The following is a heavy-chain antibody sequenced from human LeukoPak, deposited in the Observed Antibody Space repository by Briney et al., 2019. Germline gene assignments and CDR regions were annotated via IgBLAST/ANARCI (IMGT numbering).Heavy chain of an antibody. D-gene: IGHD1-7*01. CDR2: INHSGST. CDR3: ARITGTTLGY. Sequence: PSETLSLTCTVSGGSISSYYWSWIRQPPGKGLEWIGEINHSGSTNYNPSLKSRVTISVDTSKNQFSLKLSSVTAADTAVYYCARITGTTLGYWGQGTLVTVSS. J-gene: IGHJ4*02. CDR1: GGSISSYY. V-gene: IGHV4-34*01.